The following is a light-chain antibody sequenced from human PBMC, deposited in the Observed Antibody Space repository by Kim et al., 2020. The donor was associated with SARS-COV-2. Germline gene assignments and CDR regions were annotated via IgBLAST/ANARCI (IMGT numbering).Light chain of an antibody. CDR1: QVVAKNF. CDR3: QQYGSSPGT. V-gene: IGKV3-20*01. Sequence: SPEESSTLSCWATQVVAKNFVAWYQLKPGQAPRLLIYGASSRATGIPDRLSGSGSGADFSLTISRLEAEEFAVYYCQQYGSSPGTFCQGTKVDIK. CDR2: GAS. J-gene: IGKJ1*01.